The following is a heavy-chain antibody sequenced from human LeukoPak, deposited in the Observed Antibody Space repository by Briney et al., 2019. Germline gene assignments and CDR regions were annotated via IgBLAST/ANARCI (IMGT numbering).Heavy chain of an antibody. J-gene: IGHJ3*02. CDR1: GFTFSTYS. Sequence: GGSLRLSCAASGFTFSTYSMSWVRRAPGKGLEWVSAINSGFSTYYPDSVKGRFTISRDNAKNSLYLQMNSLRAEDTAVYYCARGQYYYDSSGYYPDAFDIWGQGTMVTVSS. CDR3: ARGQYYYDSSGYYPDAFDI. V-gene: IGHV3-69-1*01. D-gene: IGHD3-22*01. CDR2: INSGFST.